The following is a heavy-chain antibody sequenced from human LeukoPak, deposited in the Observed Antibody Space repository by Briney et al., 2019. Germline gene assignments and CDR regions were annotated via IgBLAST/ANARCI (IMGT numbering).Heavy chain of an antibody. J-gene: IGHJ4*02. V-gene: IGHV3-74*01. CDR2: INGDGRSV. CDR1: GFTFSNYW. CDR3: ARDQLYCTGGYCYFDS. D-gene: IGHD2-8*02. Sequence: PGGSLRLSCVVSGFTFSNYWMHWVRQAPGKGLVWVSRINGDGRSVSYADSVKGRFTISRDNAKNTLYLQMNSLRAEDTALYYCARDQLYCTGGYCYFDSWGQGTLVTVSS.